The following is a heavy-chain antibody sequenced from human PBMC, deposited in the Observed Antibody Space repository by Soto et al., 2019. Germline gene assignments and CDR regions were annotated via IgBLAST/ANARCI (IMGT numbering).Heavy chain of an antibody. CDR2: IYYSGST. CDR1: GGSVNNANYF. CDR3: ARDADYGGSRGGMDV. V-gene: IGHV4-31*03. Sequence: QVRLEESGPGLVKPSETLSLICSVSGGSVNNANYFWNWIRHHPENGLEWIGYIYYSGSTRYNPSFKTRATLSIDTSKNQFSLRLSSLTVADTGVYFCARDADYGGSRGGMDVWGRGTTVTVSS. D-gene: IGHD4-17*01. J-gene: IGHJ6*02.